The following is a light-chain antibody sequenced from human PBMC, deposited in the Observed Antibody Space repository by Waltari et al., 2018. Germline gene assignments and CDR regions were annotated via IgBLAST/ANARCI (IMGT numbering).Light chain of an antibody. CDR1: QSVLYSVNNKND. J-gene: IGKJ1*01. Sequence: DIVMTQSPDSLAVSLGERATINCKSSQSVLYSVNNKNDLAWYQQKPGQPPNLLVYWASARESVFPDRFSGSGSGTDFTLTITSLQAEDVAVYYCHQYASSPWTFGQGTKVEI. CDR2: WAS. V-gene: IGKV4-1*01. CDR3: HQYASSPWT.